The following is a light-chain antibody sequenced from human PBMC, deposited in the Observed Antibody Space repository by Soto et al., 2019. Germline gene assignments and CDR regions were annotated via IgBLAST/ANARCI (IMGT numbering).Light chain of an antibody. J-gene: IGKJ4*01. CDR2: AAS. CDR1: QSISSY. CDR3: QQFSIYPLT. Sequence: IQLTQSPTSLSASVGDRVTITCRASQSISSYLNWYQQKPGKAPKLLIYAASSLQSGVPSRFSGSGSGTDVTPIICSLQPEDGEVYYCQQFSIYPLTFCGGTKVDI. V-gene: IGKV1-39*01.